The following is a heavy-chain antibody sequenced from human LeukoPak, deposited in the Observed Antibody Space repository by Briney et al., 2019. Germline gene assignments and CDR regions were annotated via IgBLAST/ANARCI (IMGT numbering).Heavy chain of an antibody. CDR3: AKDNDYGGSLDY. CDR2: ISSSSSYT. V-gene: IGHV3-11*06. D-gene: IGHD4-23*01. Sequence: GGSLRLSCAASGFTFSDYYMSWIRQAPGKGLEWVSYISSSSSYTNYADSVKGRFTISRDNAKNSLYLQMNSLRAEDTAVYYCAKDNDYGGSLDYWGQGTLVTVSS. J-gene: IGHJ4*02. CDR1: GFTFSDYY.